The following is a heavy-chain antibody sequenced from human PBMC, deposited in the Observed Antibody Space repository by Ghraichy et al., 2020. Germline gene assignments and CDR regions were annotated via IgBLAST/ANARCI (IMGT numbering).Heavy chain of an antibody. J-gene: IGHJ4*02. D-gene: IGHD2-2*01. CDR3: AIDSLRSNFV. V-gene: IGHV3-74*03. CDR1: GFIFSDYW. CDR2: INTDGGAT. Sequence: GGSLRLSCAASGFIFSDYWMHWVRQAPGKGLEWVSHINTDGGATAFADSMKGRFTISRDNTKNMLFLQMNSLRVEDTAVYYCAIDSLRSNFVWGRGILVTVSS.